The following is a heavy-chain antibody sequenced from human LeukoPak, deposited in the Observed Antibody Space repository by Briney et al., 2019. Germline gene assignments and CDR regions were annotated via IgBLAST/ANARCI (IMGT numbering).Heavy chain of an antibody. D-gene: IGHD6-19*01. Sequence: SETLSLTCTVSGGSISSYYWSWIRQPPGKGLEWIGYIYYSGNTNYNPSLKSRVTVSVDTSKNQFALKLSSVTAADTAVYYCARVSSGWAHDYWGQGTLVTVYS. J-gene: IGHJ4*02. CDR2: IYYSGNT. V-gene: IGHV4-59*01. CDR3: ARVSSGWAHDY. CDR1: GGSISSYY.